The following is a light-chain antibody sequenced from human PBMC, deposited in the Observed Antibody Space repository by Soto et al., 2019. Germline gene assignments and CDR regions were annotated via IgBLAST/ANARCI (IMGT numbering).Light chain of an antibody. CDR1: QSVSSSY. J-gene: IGKJ1*01. CDR2: GAS. CDR3: QQYGSSPCT. V-gene: IGKV3-20*01. Sequence: EIVLTQSPGTLSLSPGERATLSCRASQSVSSSYLAWYQQKPGQAPRLLIYGASSRATGIPDRFSGSGSGTDFTLTIIRLDPEAFAVYYCQQYGSSPCTFGQGTKVEIK.